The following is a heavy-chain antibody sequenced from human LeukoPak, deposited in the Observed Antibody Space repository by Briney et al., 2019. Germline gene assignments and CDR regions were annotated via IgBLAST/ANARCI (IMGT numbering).Heavy chain of an antibody. D-gene: IGHD6-6*01. J-gene: IGHJ4*02. CDR1: GFTFSSYG. CDR2: ISSSSSTM. CDR3: ARGGAARPDY. Sequence: GVSLRLSCAASGFTFSSYGMNWVRQAPGKGMEWVSYISSSSSTMSYADSVKGRFTISRDNAKNSLYLQMNSLRAEDTAVYYCARGGAARPDYWGQGTLVTVSS. V-gene: IGHV3-48*01.